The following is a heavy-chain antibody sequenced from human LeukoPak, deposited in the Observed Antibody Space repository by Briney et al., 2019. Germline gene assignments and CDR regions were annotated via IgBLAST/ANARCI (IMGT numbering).Heavy chain of an antibody. Sequence: ASVNVSCKVSGYTRTELSIHWVRKAPGKGLEGMGGFDPENVEKIYAQNFQGRVSMTEDTCTITAYMAMSRLASEDTAGFYCTTIYDYVWGIYRRFDYWGQGTLVTVSS. CDR1: GYTRTELS. D-gene: IGHD3-16*02. V-gene: IGHV1-24*01. CDR2: FDPENVEK. J-gene: IGHJ4*02. CDR3: TTIYDYVWGIYRRFDY.